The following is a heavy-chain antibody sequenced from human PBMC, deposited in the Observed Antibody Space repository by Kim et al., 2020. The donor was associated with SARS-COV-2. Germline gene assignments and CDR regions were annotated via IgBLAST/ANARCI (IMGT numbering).Heavy chain of an antibody. J-gene: IGHJ3*02. CDR2: IYYSGST. CDR3: AKTSDNGDYIGAFDI. V-gene: IGHV4-59*13. CDR1: GGSISSYY. D-gene: IGHD4-17*01. Sequence: SETLSLTCTVSGGSISSYYWSWIRQPPGKGLEWIGYIYYSGSTKYNPSLRSRVTISLDTSENQFSLKLSSVTAADTAVYYCAKTSDNGDYIGAFDIWGQG.